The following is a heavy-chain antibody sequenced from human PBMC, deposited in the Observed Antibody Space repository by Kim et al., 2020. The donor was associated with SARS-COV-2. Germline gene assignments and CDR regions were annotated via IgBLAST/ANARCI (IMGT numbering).Heavy chain of an antibody. D-gene: IGHD3-10*01. CDR3: ARGLDYYGSGSYYNPLDH. J-gene: IGHJ4*02. V-gene: IGHV3-30*07. Sequence: KGRFTISRDNSKNTLYLQMNSLRAEDTAVYYCARGLDYYGSGSYYNPLDHWGQGTLVTVSS.